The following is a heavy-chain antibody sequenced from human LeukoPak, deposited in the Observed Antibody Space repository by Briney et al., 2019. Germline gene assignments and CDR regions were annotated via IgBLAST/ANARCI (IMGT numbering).Heavy chain of an antibody. V-gene: IGHV1-2*02. CDR1: GYTFTGYY. Sequence: ASMKVSCKASGYTFTGYYMHWVRQAPGQGLEWMGWINPNSGGTNYAQKFQGRVTMTRDTSISTAYMELSRLRSDDTAAYYCARAEDGWFGELLYVRWFDPWGQGTLVTVSS. CDR3: ARAEDGWFGELLYVRWFDP. D-gene: IGHD3-10*01. CDR2: INPNSGGT. J-gene: IGHJ5*02.